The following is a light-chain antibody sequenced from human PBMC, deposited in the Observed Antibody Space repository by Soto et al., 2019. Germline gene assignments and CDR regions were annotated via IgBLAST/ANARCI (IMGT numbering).Light chain of an antibody. CDR3: QQFNTYPYT. CDR2: QAS. J-gene: IGKJ2*01. CDR1: QSISTW. V-gene: IGKV1-5*03. Sequence: DIQMTQSPSTLSASVGDRVTITCRATQSISTWLAWYQQKPGKAPNLLIYQASNLESGVPSSFSGSGSGTEFTLTISSLQPDDFATYYCQQFNTYPYTFGQGTKLEIK.